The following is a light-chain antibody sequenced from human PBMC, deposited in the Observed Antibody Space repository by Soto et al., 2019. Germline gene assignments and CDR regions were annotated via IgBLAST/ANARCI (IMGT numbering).Light chain of an antibody. CDR1: SSDVGGYNY. Sequence: QSALTQPASVSGSPGQSITISCTGTSSDVGGYNYVSWYQQHPGKAPKLMMYDVSNRPSGVSNRFSGSKSGNTASLTISGLQAEDEADYYCSSYTSSSTPLVFGGGTKLTVL. CDR3: SSYTSSSTPLV. CDR2: DVS. V-gene: IGLV2-14*01. J-gene: IGLJ2*01.